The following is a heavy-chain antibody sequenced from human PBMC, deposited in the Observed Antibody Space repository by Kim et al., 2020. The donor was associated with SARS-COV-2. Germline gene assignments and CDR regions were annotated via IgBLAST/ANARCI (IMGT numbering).Heavy chain of an antibody. Sequence: GGSLRLSCAASGFTFGDYAMHWVRQAPGKGLEWVSGISWNSGSIGYADSVKGRFTISRDNAKNSLYLQMNSLRAEDTALYYCAKIPSSFPKPTGWYYFDYWGQGTLVTVSS. CDR1: GFTFGDYA. CDR3: AKIPSSFPKPTGWYYFDY. CDR2: ISWNSGSI. V-gene: IGHV3-9*01. J-gene: IGHJ4*02. D-gene: IGHD6-19*01.